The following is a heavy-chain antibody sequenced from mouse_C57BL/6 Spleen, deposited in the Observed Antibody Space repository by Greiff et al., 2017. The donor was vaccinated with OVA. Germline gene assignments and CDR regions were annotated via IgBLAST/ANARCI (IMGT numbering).Heavy chain of an antibody. CDR1: GFTFSSYA. J-gene: IGHJ3*01. CDR2: ISDGGSYT. D-gene: IGHD2-4*01. V-gene: IGHV5-4*03. Sequence: EVMLVESGGGLVKPGGSLKLSCAASGFTFSSYAMSWVRQTPEKRLEWVATISDGGSYTYYPDNVKGRFTISRDNAKNNLYLQMSHLKSEDTAMYYCARRGYDYDWFAYWGQGTLVTVSA. CDR3: ARRGYDYDWFAY.